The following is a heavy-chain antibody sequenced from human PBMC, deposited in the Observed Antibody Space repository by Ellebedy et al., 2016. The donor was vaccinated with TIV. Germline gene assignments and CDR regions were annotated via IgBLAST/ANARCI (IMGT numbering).Heavy chain of an antibody. J-gene: IGHJ5*02. CDR3: TTYSSGWS. Sequence: GESLKISCAASGFTFSNAWMSWVRQAPGKGPEWVGRITSRFHGGTTDYAAPVKGRFTILRDDSKDTLYLQINSLKVEDTAVYYCTTYSSGWSWGQGTLVTVST. D-gene: IGHD6-19*01. CDR2: ITSRFHGGTT. CDR1: GFTFSNAW. V-gene: IGHV3-15*05.